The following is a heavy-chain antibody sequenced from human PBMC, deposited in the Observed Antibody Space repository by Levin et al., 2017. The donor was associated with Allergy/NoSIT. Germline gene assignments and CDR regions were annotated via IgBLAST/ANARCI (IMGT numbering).Heavy chain of an antibody. V-gene: IGHV3-23*01. CDR1: GFSFSSYA. D-gene: IGHD3-22*01. J-gene: IGHJ3*02. CDR2: IRNSGGST. Sequence: PGGSLRLSCAASGFSFSSYAMSWVRQAPGKGLEWVSSIRNSGGSTFYADSVKGRFTISRDNSRNTMFLQMKSLGAEDTAVYYCVKDMYHYDSSGYYPGAFDIWGQGTMVTVSS. CDR3: VKDMYHYDSSGYYPGAFDI.